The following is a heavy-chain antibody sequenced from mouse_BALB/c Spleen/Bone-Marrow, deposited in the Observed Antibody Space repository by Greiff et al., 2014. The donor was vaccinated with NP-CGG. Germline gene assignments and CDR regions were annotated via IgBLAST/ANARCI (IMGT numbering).Heavy chain of an antibody. V-gene: IGHV1-7*01. CDR2: INPSTGNT. CDR1: GYTFTTYW. D-gene: IGHD5-1*01. Sequence: VQLQQSGAELAKPGASVKMSCKASGYTFTTYWIHWVKQRPGQGLEWIGYINPSTGNTEYNQKFRDRATLTADKSSSTPYMQLSSLTSEDSAVYYCARGVRDWYFDVWGAGTTVTVSS. CDR3: ARGVRDWYFDV. J-gene: IGHJ1*01.